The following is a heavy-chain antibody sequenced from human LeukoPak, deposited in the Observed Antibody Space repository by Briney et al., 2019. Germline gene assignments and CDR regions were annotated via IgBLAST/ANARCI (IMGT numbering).Heavy chain of an antibody. V-gene: IGHV1-8*03. CDR1: GYTFTSYD. D-gene: IGHD1-26*01. Sequence: GASVKVSCKASGYTFTSYDINWVRQATGQGLEWMGWMNPNSGNTGYAQKFQGRVTITADKSTSTAYMELSSLRSEDTAVYYCARPGEVGATRPYYYGMDVWGQGTTVTVSS. CDR2: MNPNSGNT. CDR3: ARPGEVGATRPYYYGMDV. J-gene: IGHJ6*02.